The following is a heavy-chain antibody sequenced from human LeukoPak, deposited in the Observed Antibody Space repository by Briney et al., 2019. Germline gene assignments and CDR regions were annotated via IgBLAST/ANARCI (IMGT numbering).Heavy chain of an antibody. V-gene: IGHV3-7*04. CDR3: GREVPGGATILDY. J-gene: IGHJ4*02. CDR2: IKEGGSVK. D-gene: IGHD1-26*01. Sequence: GGSLRLSCAASGFTFSSYWMSWVRQAPGKGLEWVANIKEGGSVKYYVDSVKGRFTISRGNAKNSLYLQMNSLRADDTAVYYCGREVPGGATILDYWGQGTLVTVSS. CDR1: GFTFSSYW.